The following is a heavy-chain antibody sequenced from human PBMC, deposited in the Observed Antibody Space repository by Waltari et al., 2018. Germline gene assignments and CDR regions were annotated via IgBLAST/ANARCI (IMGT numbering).Heavy chain of an antibody. D-gene: IGHD3-3*01. J-gene: IGHJ3*02. Sequence: QVQLVQSGAEVKKPGASVKVSCKASGYTFTSYDITWVRPATGQGLEWMGWMNPNSGNTGYAQKFQGRVAITADKSTRTAYMELSSLRSEDTAVYYCARDRLITIFGVVTVDAFDIWGQGTMVTVSS. CDR3: ARDRLITIFGVVTVDAFDI. CDR1: GYTFTSYD. CDR2: MNPNSGNT. V-gene: IGHV1-8*03.